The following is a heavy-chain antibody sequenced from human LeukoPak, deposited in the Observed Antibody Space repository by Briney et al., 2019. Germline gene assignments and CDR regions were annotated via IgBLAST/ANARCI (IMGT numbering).Heavy chain of an antibody. Sequence: SETLSLTCTVSGASVRSGSYYWTWIRQPPGEGLEWIGDIYHTGSTNYNPSLKSRVTFSLDKSKNHFALKLTSVTVADTAIYYCASYDYVWGSLDFWGQGTLVPVSS. CDR3: ASYDYVWGSLDF. J-gene: IGHJ4*02. CDR2: IYHTGST. V-gene: IGHV4-61*01. CDR1: GASVRSGSYY. D-gene: IGHD3-16*01.